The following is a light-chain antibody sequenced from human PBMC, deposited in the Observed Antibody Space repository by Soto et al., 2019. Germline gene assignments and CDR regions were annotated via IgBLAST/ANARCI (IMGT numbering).Light chain of an antibody. J-gene: IGKJ1*01. CDR3: QQYNKWPQT. CDR2: GAS. CDR1: QSVGSN. Sequence: EIVMTQSPAILSVSPGERATLSCRASQSVGSNLAWYQHKPGQAPRHPIYGASTRDTAFPARFSGSGSGTEFNLTISSLQSEDFALYAGQQYNKWPQTFGQGTKVEIK. V-gene: IGKV3-15*01.